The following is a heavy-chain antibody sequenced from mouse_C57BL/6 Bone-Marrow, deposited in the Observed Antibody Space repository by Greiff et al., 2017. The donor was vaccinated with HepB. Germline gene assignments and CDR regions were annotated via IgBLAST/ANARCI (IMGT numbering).Heavy chain of an antibody. CDR3: TRGLLRKDWYVDV. D-gene: IGHD1-1*01. CDR2: ISSGGDYI. CDR1: GFTFSSYA. V-gene: IGHV5-9-1*02. Sequence: EVQVVESGEGLVKPGGSLKLSCAASGFTFSSYAMSWVRQTPEKRLEWVAYISSGGDYIYYADTVKGRFTISRDNARNTLYLQMRSLKSEDTAMYYCTRGLLRKDWYVDVWGTGTTVTVSS. J-gene: IGHJ1*03.